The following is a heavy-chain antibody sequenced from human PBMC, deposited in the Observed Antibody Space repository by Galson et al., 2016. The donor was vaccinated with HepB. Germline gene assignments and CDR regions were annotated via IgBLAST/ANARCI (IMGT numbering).Heavy chain of an antibody. D-gene: IGHD3-10*01. V-gene: IGHV3-23*01. Sequence: SLRLSCAASGFTFSGSDMTWVRQAPGKGLEWVSTISESGGSTFYADSVRGRFTVSRDNSRSTLYLQMKSLRVEDTAVYYCTRWSSGSQDCWGQGTLVTVSS. CDR3: TRWSSGSQDC. CDR1: GFTFSGSD. CDR2: ISESGGST. J-gene: IGHJ4*02.